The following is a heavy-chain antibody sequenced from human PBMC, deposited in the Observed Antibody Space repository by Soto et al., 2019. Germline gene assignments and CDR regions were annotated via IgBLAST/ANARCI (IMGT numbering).Heavy chain of an antibody. D-gene: IGHD1-1*01. Sequence: GGSLRLSCAASGFTVSSNYMSWVHQAPGKGLEWVSVIYSGGSTYYADSVKGRFTISRHNSKNTLYLQMNSLRAEDTAVYYCARVFRGAGTRGSSRYYYYYYMDVWGKGTTGTVS. CDR1: GFTVSSNY. J-gene: IGHJ6*03. CDR3: ARVFRGAGTRGSSRYYYYYYMDV. CDR2: IYSGGST. V-gene: IGHV3-53*04.